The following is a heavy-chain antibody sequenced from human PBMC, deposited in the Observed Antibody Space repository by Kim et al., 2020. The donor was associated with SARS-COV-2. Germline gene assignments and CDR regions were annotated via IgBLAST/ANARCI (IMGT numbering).Heavy chain of an antibody. D-gene: IGHD3-3*01. Sequence: SETLSLTCTVSGVSITTSNHNWGWIRQQPGKGLEWKGSVDYSATTSGTTYYSPSLKSRMTISVDMSTGQFSLRVTSVTAADSAVYFGASQINPSLFAGLDVWGQGPTVTV. CDR3: ASQINPSLFAGLDV. V-gene: IGHV4-39*01. CDR1: GVSITTSNHN. J-gene: IGHJ6*02. CDR2: VDYSATTSGTT.